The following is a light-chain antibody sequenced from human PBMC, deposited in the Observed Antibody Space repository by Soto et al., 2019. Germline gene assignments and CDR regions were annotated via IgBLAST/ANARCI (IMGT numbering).Light chain of an antibody. CDR2: DTS. J-gene: IGKJ5*01. Sequence: SPATVSVSPGERVTLXCRASQNVRNKVACYQQKPGQPPRVIIYDTSTRAADIPARFSGSGYGTYFTLTISSLQSADFAVRYCHPYSIGRPITAAPVTRLAI. CDR3: HPYSIGRPIT. V-gene: IGKV3-15*01. CDR1: QNVRNK.